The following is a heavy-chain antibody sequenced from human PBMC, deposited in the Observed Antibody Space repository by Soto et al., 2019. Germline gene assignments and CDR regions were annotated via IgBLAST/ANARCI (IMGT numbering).Heavy chain of an antibody. D-gene: IGHD2-2*01. Sequence: ASVKVSSKASGYTFTGYYLNWARQATGQGLEWMGWMNPNSGNTGYAQKFQGRVTMTRNTSISTAYMELSSLRSEDTAVYYCARGLGVVVPAAPVDPWGQGTLVTVSS. V-gene: IGHV1-8*02. J-gene: IGHJ5*02. CDR2: MNPNSGNT. CDR3: ARGLGVVVPAAPVDP. CDR1: GYTFTGYY.